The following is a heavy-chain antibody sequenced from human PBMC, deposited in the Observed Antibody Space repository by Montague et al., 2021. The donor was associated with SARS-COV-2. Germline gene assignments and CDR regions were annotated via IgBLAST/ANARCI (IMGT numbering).Heavy chain of an antibody. Sequence: SLRLSCAASGFSFSTYWMNWVRQAPGKGLVWVSRIDGSGGTTNYADSVRGRFTISRDNAKSTRYLQMNSLRAEDTAVYYCVRDLVEKVDFWGPGTQVTVSS. J-gene: IGHJ4*02. CDR3: VRDLVEKVDF. D-gene: IGHD3-10*01. CDR1: GFSFSTYW. CDR2: IDGSGGTT. V-gene: IGHV3-74*01.